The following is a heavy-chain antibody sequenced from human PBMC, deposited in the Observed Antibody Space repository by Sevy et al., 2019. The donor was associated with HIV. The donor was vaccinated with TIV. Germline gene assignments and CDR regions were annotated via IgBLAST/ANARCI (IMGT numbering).Heavy chain of an antibody. CDR3: AGENAWGRGYS. CDR2: IYYNGHI. Sequence: SETLSLTCTVSGGSMTSLYWNWIRQPPGKGLEWIANIYYNGHINYNPSLKSRVTLSLDTSKNQFSLRPSSVTAADTAMYYCAGENAWGRGYSWGQGPLVTVSS. V-gene: IGHV4-59*08. CDR1: GGSMTSLY. D-gene: IGHD1-26*01. J-gene: IGHJ4*02.